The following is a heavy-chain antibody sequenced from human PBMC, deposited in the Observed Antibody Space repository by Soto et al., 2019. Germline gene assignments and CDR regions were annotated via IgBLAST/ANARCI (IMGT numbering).Heavy chain of an antibody. V-gene: IGHV1-3*01. CDR3: ARVGVAKLYAFDI. Sequence: ASVKVSCKASGCTFTSYAMHWARQAPGQRLEWMGWINAGNGNTKYSQKFQGRVTITRDTSASTAYMELSSLRSEDTAVYYCARVGVAKLYAFDIWGQGTMVTV. J-gene: IGHJ3*02. CDR2: INAGNGNT. D-gene: IGHD6-19*01. CDR1: GCTFTSYA.